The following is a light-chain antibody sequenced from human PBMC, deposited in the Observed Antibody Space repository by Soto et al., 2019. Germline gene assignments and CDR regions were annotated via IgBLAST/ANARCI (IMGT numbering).Light chain of an antibody. Sequence: QSVLTQPASVSGSPGQSITISCTGTSSDVGGYNYVSWYQQHPGKAPKLMIYDVSNRPSGVSNRFSGSKSGNTASLTISGLQAEDEADYYCSSYTSSSINSVFGTGTKVTVL. V-gene: IGLV2-14*01. CDR3: SSYTSSSINSV. CDR2: DVS. J-gene: IGLJ1*01. CDR1: SSDVGGYNY.